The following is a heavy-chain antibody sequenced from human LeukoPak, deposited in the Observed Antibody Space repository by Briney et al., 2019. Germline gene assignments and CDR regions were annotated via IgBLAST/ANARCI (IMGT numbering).Heavy chain of an antibody. CDR1: GYTFTDYY. D-gene: IGHD3-3*01. V-gene: IGHV1-2*02. Sequence: ASVKVSCKASGYTFTDYYMHWMRKAPGQGLEWMGWLNPNSGGTNCAQKFQGRVTMTRNTSISTAYMELSSLRSEDTAVYYCARGYLEWPFDYWGQGTLVTVSS. J-gene: IGHJ4*02. CDR2: LNPNSGGT. CDR3: ARGYLEWPFDY.